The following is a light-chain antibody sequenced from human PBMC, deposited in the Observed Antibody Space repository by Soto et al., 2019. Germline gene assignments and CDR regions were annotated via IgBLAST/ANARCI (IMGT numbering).Light chain of an antibody. J-gene: IGLJ1*01. Sequence: QSALTQPASVSGSPGQSITISCTGTSSDVGGYNYVSWHQQHPGKAPKLMIYEVSSRPSGVSNRFSGSKSGNTASLTISGLQAEDEADYYCSSYTSSSTFYVFGTGTKVTVL. V-gene: IGLV2-14*01. CDR3: SSYTSSSTFYV. CDR2: EVS. CDR1: SSDVGGYNY.